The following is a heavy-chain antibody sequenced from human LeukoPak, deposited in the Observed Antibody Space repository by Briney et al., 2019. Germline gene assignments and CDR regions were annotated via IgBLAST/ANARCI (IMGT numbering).Heavy chain of an antibody. CDR1: GFIFSDYG. J-gene: IGHJ5*02. V-gene: IGHV3-7*01. CDR3: GGWGVHAALDR. CDR2: ITPDGSDK. D-gene: IGHD3-10*01. Sequence: GGSLRLSCAASGFIFSDYGMSWVRQAPGKGLEWVANITPDGSDKYYVESVRGRCTISRDNAQNSLYLQMNSLRGDESGVYYCGGWGVHAALDRWGQGTLVTVS.